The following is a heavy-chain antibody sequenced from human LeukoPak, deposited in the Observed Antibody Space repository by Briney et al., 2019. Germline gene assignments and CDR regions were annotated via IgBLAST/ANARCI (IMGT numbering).Heavy chain of an antibody. Sequence: PSETLSLTCTVSGGSISNYYWSWIRQPPGKGLEWIGYIYQSGSTDYNPSLKSRVTMSLDTSKNQFSLKLSSVTAADTAVYYCASETFPYFDYWGQGTLVTVSS. J-gene: IGHJ4*02. CDR2: IYQSGST. CDR1: GGSISNYY. D-gene: IGHD2-21*01. V-gene: IGHV4-59*12. CDR3: ASETFPYFDY.